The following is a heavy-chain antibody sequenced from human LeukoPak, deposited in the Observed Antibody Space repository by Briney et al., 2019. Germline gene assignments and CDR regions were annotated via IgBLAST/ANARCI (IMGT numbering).Heavy chain of an antibody. V-gene: IGHV3-23*01. CDR1: GFTFSDYA. Sequence: GGSLRLSCAASGFTFSDYAMNWVRQAPGKGLEWVSTISGSGGSTYYAGSVKGRFTISRDNSKNTLYLQMNSLRAEDTAVYYCARERGDGYRPFDYWGQGTLVTVSS. CDR3: ARERGDGYRPFDY. J-gene: IGHJ4*02. CDR2: ISGSGGST. D-gene: IGHD5-24*01.